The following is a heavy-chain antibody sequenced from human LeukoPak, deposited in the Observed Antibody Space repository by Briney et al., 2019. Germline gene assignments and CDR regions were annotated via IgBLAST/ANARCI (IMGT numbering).Heavy chain of an antibody. CDR3: ARVTRRGRQVDY. Sequence: PSETLSLTCTVSGGSISSYYWSWIRQPPGKGLEWIGYIYYSGSTNYNPSLKSRVTISVNTSKNQFSLKLSSVTAADTAVYYCARVTRRGRQVDYWGQGTLVTVSS. D-gene: IGHD3-16*01. CDR2: IYYSGST. V-gene: IGHV4-59*08. CDR1: GGSISSYY. J-gene: IGHJ4*02.